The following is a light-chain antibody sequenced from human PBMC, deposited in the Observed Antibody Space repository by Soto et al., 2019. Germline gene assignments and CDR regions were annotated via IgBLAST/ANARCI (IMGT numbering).Light chain of an antibody. J-gene: IGLJ2*01. V-gene: IGLV2-8*01. CDR3: SSYAGSNHVV. CDR1: SSDVGGYNY. CDR2: EVS. Sequence: QSALTQPPSASGSPGQSVTISCTGTSSDVGGYNYVSWYQQHPGKAPKLMIYEVSKRPLGVPDRFSGSKSGNTASLTVSGLQAEDEADYYCSSYAGSNHVVFGGGTKLTVL.